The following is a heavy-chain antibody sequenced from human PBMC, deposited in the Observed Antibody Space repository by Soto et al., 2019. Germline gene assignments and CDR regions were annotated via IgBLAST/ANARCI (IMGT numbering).Heavy chain of an antibody. V-gene: IGHV1-46*03. J-gene: IGHJ4*02. D-gene: IGHD3-10*01. Sequence: GASVKVSCKASGYTFTSYYMHWVRQAPGQGLEWMGIINPSGGSTSYAQKFQGRVTMTRDTSTSTVYMELSSLRSEDTAVYYCATSLWFGEGLSFVWGQGTLVTVSS. CDR2: INPSGGST. CDR3: ATSLWFGEGLSFV. CDR1: GYTFTSYY.